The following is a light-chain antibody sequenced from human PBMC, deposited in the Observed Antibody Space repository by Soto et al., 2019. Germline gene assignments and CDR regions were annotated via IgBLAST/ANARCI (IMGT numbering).Light chain of an antibody. J-gene: IGLJ3*02. Sequence: QSVLTQAPSVSGAPGQRVAISCTGSSSNIGAGFDVQWYQQFPGTAPKLLIYANNNRPSGVPDRFSGSKSGASASLAITGLQAGDEADYYCQSYDRSLSGVVFGGGTKLTVL. CDR1: SSNIGAGFD. CDR3: QSYDRSLSGVV. CDR2: ANN. V-gene: IGLV1-40*01.